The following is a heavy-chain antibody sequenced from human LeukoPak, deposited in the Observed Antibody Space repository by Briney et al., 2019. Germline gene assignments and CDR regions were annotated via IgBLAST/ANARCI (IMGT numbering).Heavy chain of an antibody. CDR3: ARGIAVAGLEYFQH. J-gene: IGHJ1*01. CDR1: GFTFNDYA. V-gene: IGHV3-9*01. Sequence: GGSLRLSCEASGFTFNDYAMHWVRQAPGKGLEWVSGINWNSGNIRYADSVKGRFTISRDNGKNSLYLQMNSLRAEDTALYYCARGIAVAGLEYFQHWGQGTLVTVSS. D-gene: IGHD6-19*01. CDR2: INWNSGNI.